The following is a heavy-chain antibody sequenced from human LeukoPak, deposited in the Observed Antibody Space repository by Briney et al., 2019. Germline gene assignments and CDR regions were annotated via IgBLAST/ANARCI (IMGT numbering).Heavy chain of an antibody. J-gene: IGHJ4*02. Sequence: GGPLRLSCAGSRFTFSNYAMTWVRQAPGKGLEWVSSVSGSGRNTFYPDSVEGRFTISRDNSKNTVYLQMNSLRADDTAVYYCVKSRRVGANQRGLFDYWGQGTLVTVST. CDR3: VKSRRVGANQRGLFDY. CDR2: VSGSGRNT. CDR1: RFTFSNYA. V-gene: IGHV3-23*01. D-gene: IGHD1-26*01.